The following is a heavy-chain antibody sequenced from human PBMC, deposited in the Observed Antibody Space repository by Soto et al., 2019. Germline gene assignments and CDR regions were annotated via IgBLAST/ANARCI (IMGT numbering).Heavy chain of an antibody. D-gene: IGHD3-3*01. CDR3: ARFSVVTIFGYYYGMDV. CDR1: GGSISSGDYY. J-gene: IGHJ6*02. V-gene: IGHV4-30-4*01. Sequence: PSETLSLTCTVSGGSISSGDYYWSWIRQPPGKGLEWIGYIYYSGSTYYNPSLKSRVTISVDTSKNQFSLKLSSVTAADTAVYYCARFSVVTIFGYYYGMDVWGQGTTVTVSS. CDR2: IYYSGST.